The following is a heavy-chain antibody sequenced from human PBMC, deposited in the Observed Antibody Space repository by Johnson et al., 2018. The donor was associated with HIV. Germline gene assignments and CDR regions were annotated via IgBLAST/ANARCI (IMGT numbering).Heavy chain of an antibody. V-gene: IGHV3-13*01. CDR3: AKVDCGGDTCAGYDPFDL. D-gene: IGHD2-21*01. Sequence: VQLVESGGGLVQPGGSLRLSCAASGFIFRSYDMHWVRQTAGKGLEWVSAIGKVSDTYYADSVRGRFTISRDNAKYTVDLQMNSLRVEDTAVYYCAKVDCGGDTCAGYDPFDLWGQGTMVTVSS. CDR2: IGKVSDT. J-gene: IGHJ3*01. CDR1: GFIFRSYD.